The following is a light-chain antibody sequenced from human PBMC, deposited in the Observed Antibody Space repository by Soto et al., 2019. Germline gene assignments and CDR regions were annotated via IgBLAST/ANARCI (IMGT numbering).Light chain of an antibody. J-gene: IGKJ5*01. CDR2: DAS. CDR1: QSVSSY. CDR3: QQRSNFIT. V-gene: IGKV3-11*01. Sequence: ESVLTQAAATLSLSPGERATLSCRASQSVSSYLAWYQQKPGQAPRLLIYDASNRATGIPARFSGSGSGTDFTLTISSLEPEDFAVYYCQQRSNFITFGQGTRLEIK.